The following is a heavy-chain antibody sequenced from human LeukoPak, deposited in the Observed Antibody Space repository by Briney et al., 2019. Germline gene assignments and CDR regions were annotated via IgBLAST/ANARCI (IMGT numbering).Heavy chain of an antibody. CDR3: AHSSGYPGYFDY. D-gene: IGHD3-22*01. Sequence: SVKVSCKASGGTFSSYAISWVRQAPGQGLEWMGGIIPIFGTANYAQKFQGRVTITADESTSTAYMELSSLRSEDTAVYYCAHSSGYPGYFDYWGQGTLVTVSS. V-gene: IGHV1-69*13. J-gene: IGHJ4*02. CDR2: IIPIFGTA. CDR1: GGTFSSYA.